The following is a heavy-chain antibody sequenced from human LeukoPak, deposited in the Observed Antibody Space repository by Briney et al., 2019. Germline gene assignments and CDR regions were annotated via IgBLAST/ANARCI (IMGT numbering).Heavy chain of an antibody. Sequence: SETLSLTCTVSGGSISSSSYYWGWIRQPPGKRLEWIGSIYYSGSTYYNPSLKSRVTISVDTSKNQFSLKLSSVTAADTAVYYCARWGDSEAYGSGSYDKYYFDYWGQGTLVTVSS. CDR3: ARWGDSEAYGSGSYDKYYFDY. CDR1: GGSISSSSYY. D-gene: IGHD3-10*01. J-gene: IGHJ4*02. V-gene: IGHV4-39*01. CDR2: IYYSGST.